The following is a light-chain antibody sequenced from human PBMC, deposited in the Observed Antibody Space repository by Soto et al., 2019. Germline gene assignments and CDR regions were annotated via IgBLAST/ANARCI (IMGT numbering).Light chain of an antibody. CDR3: QKYGSSRT. Sequence: EIVLTQSPGTLSLSPGERATLSCRASQSVRSNYLAWYQQKPGQAPRLLISAASSRATGIPDRFSGSGSGTDFTLTISRLEPEDFAVYYCQKYGSSRTFGQGTKVEFK. J-gene: IGKJ1*01. V-gene: IGKV3-20*01. CDR1: QSVRSNY. CDR2: AAS.